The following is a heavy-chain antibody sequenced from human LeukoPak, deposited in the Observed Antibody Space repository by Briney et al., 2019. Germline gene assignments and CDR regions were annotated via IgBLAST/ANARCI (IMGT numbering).Heavy chain of an antibody. J-gene: IGHJ4*02. CDR2: ISYDGSNK. CDR3: AKEGDNWNDGPSDYFDY. CDR1: GFTFSSYG. Sequence: HTGGSLRLSCAASGFTFSSYGMHWVRQAPGKGLEWVAVISYDGSNKYYADSVKGRFTISRDNSKNTLYLQMNGLRAEDTAVYYCAKEGDNWNDGPSDYFDYWGQGTLVTVSS. D-gene: IGHD1-20*01. V-gene: IGHV3-30*18.